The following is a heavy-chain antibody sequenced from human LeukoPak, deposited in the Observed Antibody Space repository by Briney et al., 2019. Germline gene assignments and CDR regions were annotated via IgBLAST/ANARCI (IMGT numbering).Heavy chain of an antibody. CDR2: ISGSDGST. CDR3: AKASLQTGYSSSWYAYNWFDP. D-gene: IGHD6-13*01. CDR1: GFTFSSYA. Sequence: GGSLRLSCAASGFTFSSYAMSWVRQAPGKGLEWVSAISGSDGSTYYADSVKGRFTISRDNSKNTLYLQMNSPRAEDTAVYYCAKASLQTGYSSSWYAYNWFDPWGQGTLVTVSS. J-gene: IGHJ5*02. V-gene: IGHV3-23*01.